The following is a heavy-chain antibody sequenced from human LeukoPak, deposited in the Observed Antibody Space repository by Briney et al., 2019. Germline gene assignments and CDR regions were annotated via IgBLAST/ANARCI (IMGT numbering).Heavy chain of an antibody. V-gene: IGHV3-30*02. CDR2: VRYDGNNK. CDR3: AKDPGYDFWSAYYTDY. J-gene: IGHJ4*02. Sequence: GGSLRLSCVASGFTFSRYSMHWVRQAPGKGLEWVAFVRYDGNNKYYVDSVKGRFTISRDNSKNTLYLQMNSLRAEDTAVYYCAKDPGYDFWSAYYTDYWGQGTLVTVSS. D-gene: IGHD3-3*01. CDR1: GFTFSRYS.